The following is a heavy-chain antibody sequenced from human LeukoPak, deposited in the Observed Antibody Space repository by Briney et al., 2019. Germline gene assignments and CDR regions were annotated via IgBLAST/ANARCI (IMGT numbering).Heavy chain of an antibody. V-gene: IGHV4-4*07. J-gene: IGHJ4*02. CDR1: GGSFSGYY. D-gene: IGHD6-19*01. Sequence: SETLSLTCAVYGGSFSGYYWSWIRQPPGKGLEWIGRIYTSGSTNYNPSLKSRVTMSVDTSKNQFSLKLSSVTAADTAVYYCARETLGGWFVGFDYWGQGTLVTVSS. CDR2: IYTSGST. CDR3: ARETLGGWFVGFDY.